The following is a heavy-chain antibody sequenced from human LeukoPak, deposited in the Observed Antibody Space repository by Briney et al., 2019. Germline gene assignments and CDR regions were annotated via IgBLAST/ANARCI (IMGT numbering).Heavy chain of an antibody. CDR2: ISAYNENT. J-gene: IGHJ5*02. Sequence: ASVKVSCKASGYTFTNYGISWVRQAPGQGLEWMGWISAYNENTNYAQKFQGRVTMTTDTSTSTAYMELGSLRSDDTAVYYCARDHGKQWPRYNWFDPWGQGTLVTVSS. D-gene: IGHD6-19*01. CDR1: GYTFTNYG. CDR3: ARDHGKQWPRYNWFDP. V-gene: IGHV1-18*01.